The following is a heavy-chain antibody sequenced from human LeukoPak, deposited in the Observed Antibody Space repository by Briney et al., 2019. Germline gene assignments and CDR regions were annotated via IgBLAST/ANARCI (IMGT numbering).Heavy chain of an antibody. CDR3: ASPVGATGYNYYYYMGV. CDR1: GYYISNGYY. D-gene: IGHD1-26*01. V-gene: IGHV4-38-2*02. J-gene: IGHJ6*03. Sequence: SETLSLTCSVSGYYISNGYYWGWIRQPPGKGLEWIASMYHSGDAHYNPSLKSRVTMSIDTSKNQFSLRLSSVTASDTAVYYCASPVGATGYNYYYYMGVWGKGTTVTVSS. CDR2: MYHSGDA.